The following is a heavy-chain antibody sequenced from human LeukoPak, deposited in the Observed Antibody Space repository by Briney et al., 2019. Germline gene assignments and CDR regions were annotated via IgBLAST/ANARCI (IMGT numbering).Heavy chain of an antibody. Sequence: GESLKISCKGSGYSFTSYWIGWVRQMPGKGLEWMGIIYPGDSDTRYSPSFQGQVTISADKSISTAYLQWSSLKAPDTAMYYCAIHPYYYGSGDEYFQHWGQGTLVTVSS. CDR3: AIHPYYYGSGDEYFQH. CDR2: IYPGDSDT. V-gene: IGHV5-51*01. CDR1: GYSFTSYW. J-gene: IGHJ1*01. D-gene: IGHD3-10*01.